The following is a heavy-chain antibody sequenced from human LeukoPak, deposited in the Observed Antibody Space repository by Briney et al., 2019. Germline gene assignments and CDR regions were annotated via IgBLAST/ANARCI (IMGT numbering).Heavy chain of an antibody. J-gene: IGHJ4*02. CDR3: ARDLTGDLYTFFDY. CDR1: GYTFTGYH. D-gene: IGHD3-16*02. V-gene: IGHV1-2*02. Sequence: APVKVSCKTTGYTFTGYHLHWVRQAPGQGLEWMAWIQSDSGDTNYAQKFQGRVTVTRDKFTRTSYIEVDRLSSDGTAVYYCARDLTGDLYTFFDYWGQGTLVTVSS. CDR2: IQSDSGDT.